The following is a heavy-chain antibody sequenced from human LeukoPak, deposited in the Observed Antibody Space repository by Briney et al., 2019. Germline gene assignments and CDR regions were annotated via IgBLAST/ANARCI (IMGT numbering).Heavy chain of an antibody. D-gene: IGHD3-3*01. CDR2: ISSSSSTI. J-gene: IGHJ2*01. Sequence: GGSLRLSCAASGFTFSSYSMNWVRQAPGKGLEWVSYISSSSSTIYYADSVKGRFTISRDNAKNSLYLQMNSLRAEDTAVYYCARPHNNWRWYFDLWGRGTLVTVSS. V-gene: IGHV3-48*01. CDR1: GFTFSSYS. CDR3: ARPHNNWRWYFDL.